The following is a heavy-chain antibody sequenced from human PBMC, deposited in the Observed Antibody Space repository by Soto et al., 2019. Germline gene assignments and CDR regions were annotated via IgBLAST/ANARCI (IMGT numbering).Heavy chain of an antibody. Sequence: PSETLSLTCTVSGGSISSYYWSWIRQPPGKGLEWIGYIYYSGSTNYNPSLKSRVTISVDTSKNQFSLKLSSVTAADTAVYYCARASYSSSYLFGYWGQGTLVTVSS. CDR3: ARASYSSSYLFGY. CDR2: IYYSGST. D-gene: IGHD6-13*01. V-gene: IGHV4-59*01. J-gene: IGHJ4*02. CDR1: GGSISSYY.